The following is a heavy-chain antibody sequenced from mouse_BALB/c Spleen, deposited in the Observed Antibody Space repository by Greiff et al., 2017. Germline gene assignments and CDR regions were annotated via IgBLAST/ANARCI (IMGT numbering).Heavy chain of an antibody. V-gene: IGHV5-9-4*01. CDR2: ISSGGSYT. J-gene: IGHJ3*01. CDR3: ARDRDKGFAY. Sequence: DVMLVESGGGLVKPGGSLKLSCAASGFTFSSYAMSWVRQSPEKRLEWVAEISSGGSYTYYPDTVTGRFTISRDNAKNTLYLEMSSLRSEDTAMYYCARDRDKGFAYWGQGTLVTVSA. CDR1: GFTFSSYA.